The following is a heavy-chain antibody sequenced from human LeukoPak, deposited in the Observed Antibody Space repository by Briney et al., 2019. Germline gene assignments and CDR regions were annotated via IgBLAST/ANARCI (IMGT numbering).Heavy chain of an antibody. V-gene: IGHV1-2*02. Sequence: ASVKVSCKASGYTFTGYYMHWVRQAPGQGLEWMGWINPNSGGTNYAQKFQGRVTMTRDTSISTAYMELSRLRSDDTAVYYCARDLWARTYYYDSSGYTKNDYWGQGTLVTVSS. CDR2: INPNSGGT. D-gene: IGHD3-22*01. CDR1: GYTFTGYY. J-gene: IGHJ4*02. CDR3: ARDLWARTYYYDSSGYTKNDY.